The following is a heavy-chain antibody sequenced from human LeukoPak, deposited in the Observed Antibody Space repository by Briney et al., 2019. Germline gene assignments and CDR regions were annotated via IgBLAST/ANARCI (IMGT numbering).Heavy chain of an antibody. CDR3: VRISTVTANFDY. Sequence: GGSLRLSCAASGFTFSNYPMSWVRQAPGKGLEWVSSICGSEGCTYHADSVTGRFTMSRDNSKNTLYLQMTSLRAEDTAVYYCVRISTVTANFDYWGQGTLVTVSS. D-gene: IGHD4-17*01. J-gene: IGHJ4*02. CDR1: GFTFSNYP. V-gene: IGHV3-23*01. CDR2: ICGSEGCT.